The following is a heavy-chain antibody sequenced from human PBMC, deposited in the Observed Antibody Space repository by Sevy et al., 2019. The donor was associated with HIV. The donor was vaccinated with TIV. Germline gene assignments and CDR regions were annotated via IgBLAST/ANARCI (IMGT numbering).Heavy chain of an antibody. D-gene: IGHD2-15*01. CDR1: GFTFDDYA. CDR2: ISWNSGSI. J-gene: IGHJ6*02. V-gene: IGHV3-9*01. CDR3: AKEGYCSGGSCWYGMVV. Sequence: GGSLRLSCAASGFTFDDYAMHWVRQAPGKGLEWVSGISWNSGSIGYADSVKGRFTISRDNAKNSLYLQMNSLRAEDTALYYCAKEGYCSGGSCWYGMVVWGQGTTVTVSS.